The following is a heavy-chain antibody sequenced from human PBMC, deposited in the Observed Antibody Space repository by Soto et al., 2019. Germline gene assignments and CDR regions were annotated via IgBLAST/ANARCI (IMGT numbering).Heavy chain of an antibody. Sequence: PGGSLRLSCAASGFPFSSYAMHWVRQAPGKGLEWVAVISYDGSNKYYADSVKGRFTISRDNSKNTLYLQMNSLRAEDTAVYYCAREGGGYVTIFAYFDYWGQGTLVTVSS. D-gene: IGHD3-9*01. J-gene: IGHJ4*02. CDR1: GFPFSSYA. CDR2: ISYDGSNK. CDR3: AREGGGYVTIFAYFDY. V-gene: IGHV3-30-3*01.